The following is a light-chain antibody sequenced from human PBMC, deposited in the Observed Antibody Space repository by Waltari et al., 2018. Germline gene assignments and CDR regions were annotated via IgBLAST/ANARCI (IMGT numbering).Light chain of an antibody. CDR3: SSYAGSSKGV. V-gene: IGLV2-23*02. Sequence: QSALTQPASVSGSPGQSITISSTGTSSVVGNYKSFSWYQHHPGKAPILMIYAVSKRPSWVSDRFSGSKSGDMASLTISGLQPEDEAEYFCSSYAGSSKGVFGGGTKVTVL. CDR2: AVS. J-gene: IGLJ2*01. CDR1: SSVVGNYKS.